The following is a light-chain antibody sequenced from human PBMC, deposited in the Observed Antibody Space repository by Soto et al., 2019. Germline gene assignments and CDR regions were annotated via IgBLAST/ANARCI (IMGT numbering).Light chain of an antibody. Sequence: DIQMTQSPSSLSASVGDRVTITCQASQDISNYLNWYQQKPGKAPKLLIYDASNLETGVPSSFSGSGCGTDFTFTISSLQPEDIATYYCQQYDNLRVTFGGGTKVEIK. CDR1: QDISNY. CDR3: QQYDNLRVT. CDR2: DAS. J-gene: IGKJ4*01. V-gene: IGKV1-33*01.